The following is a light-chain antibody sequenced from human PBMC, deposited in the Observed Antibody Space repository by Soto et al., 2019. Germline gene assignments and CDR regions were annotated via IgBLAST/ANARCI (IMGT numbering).Light chain of an antibody. V-gene: IGKV1-5*03. J-gene: IGKJ1*01. CDR3: QQYNSYSHS. CDR2: KAS. CDR1: QSIRSW. Sequence: DIQMTQSPSTLSASVGDRVTITCRASQSIRSWLAWYQQKPGKAPKLLIYKASSLESGVPSRFSGSGSGTEFTLTISSLQPDDFATYYCQQYNSYSHSFGQGTKVEIK.